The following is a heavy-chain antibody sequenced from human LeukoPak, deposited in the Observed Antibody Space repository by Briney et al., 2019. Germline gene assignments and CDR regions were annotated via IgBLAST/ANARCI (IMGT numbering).Heavy chain of an antibody. CDR2: IYYNGAT. D-gene: IGHD1-26*01. CDR3: AREDRVGATTGSDH. Sequence: SETLSLTCTVSSGSISSSSYYWGWIRQPPGKGLQWIGTIYYNGATQYNPSLKSRVTISVDTYKNQFSLKLTSVTAADTAVYYCAREDRVGATTGSDHWGRGTLVTVSS. V-gene: IGHV4-39*01. CDR1: SGSISSSSYY. J-gene: IGHJ4*02.